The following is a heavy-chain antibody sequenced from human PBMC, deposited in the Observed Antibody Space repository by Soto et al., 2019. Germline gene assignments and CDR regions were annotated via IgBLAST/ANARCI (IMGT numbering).Heavy chain of an antibody. CDR2: IYYSEST. CDR1: GGSISSSSYY. J-gene: IGHJ4*02. CDR3: ARQLNTIFGVVIMSPDY. D-gene: IGHD3-3*01. V-gene: IGHV4-39*01. Sequence: SETLSLTCTVSGGSISSSSYYWGWIRQPPGKGLEWIGSIYYSESTYYNPSLKSRVTISVDTSKNQFSLKLSPVTAADTAVYFCARQLNTIFGVVIMSPDYWGQGTLVTVSS.